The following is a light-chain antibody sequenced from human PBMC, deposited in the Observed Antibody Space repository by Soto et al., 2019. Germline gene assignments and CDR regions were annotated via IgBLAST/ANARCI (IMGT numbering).Light chain of an antibody. J-gene: IGKJ1*01. V-gene: IGKV3-15*01. CDR1: QSVASH. Sequence: EIVMTQSPATLSVSPGESATLSCRASQSVASHLAWYQQKPGQAPRLLIFGASVRATGIPARFSGSGSGTEFVLTIDSLQSEDFAVYYCQQRSNWRGTFGQGTKVEIK. CDR2: GAS. CDR3: QQRSNWRGT.